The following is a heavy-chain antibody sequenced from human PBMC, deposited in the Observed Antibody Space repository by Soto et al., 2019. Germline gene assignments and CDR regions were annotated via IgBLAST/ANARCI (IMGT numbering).Heavy chain of an antibody. CDR3: ASRQCSGGSCYYRGFDS. D-gene: IGHD2-15*01. Sequence: SETLSLTCTVSGASLSSISYYWGRIRPPTGKGLEWVGSIFFTGNIYYNPSLKSRVTISVDTSRNQFSLMVNSLTAADTAAYYCASRQCSGGSCYYRGFDSWGQGALVTVSS. CDR2: IFFTGNI. CDR1: GASLSSISYY. J-gene: IGHJ4*02. V-gene: IGHV4-39*01.